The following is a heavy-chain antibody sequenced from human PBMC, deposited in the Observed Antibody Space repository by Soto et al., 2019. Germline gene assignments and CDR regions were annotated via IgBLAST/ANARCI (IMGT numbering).Heavy chain of an antibody. CDR3: ARELLVLVPTTINSVYSDSPIVV. V-gene: IGHV1-69*12. CDR1: GDTFSTYT. D-gene: IGHD2-2*01. CDR2: IIPRSATS. Sequence: QVQLVQSGAEVKKPGSSVKVSCKASGDTFSTYTITWMRQAPGQGLEWMGGIIPRSATSNYAQKFQGRVTIVAHESTCKSYIALRSLRPSYTAAYYCARELLVLVPTTINSVYSDSPIVVWRQCTTLTLSS. J-gene: IGHJ6*02.